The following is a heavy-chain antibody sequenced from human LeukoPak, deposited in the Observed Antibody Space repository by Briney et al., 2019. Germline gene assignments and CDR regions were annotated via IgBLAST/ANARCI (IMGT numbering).Heavy chain of an antibody. CDR2: ITTSGGST. Sequence: GGSLRLSCAASGFTFSSYAMSWVRQAPGEGLEWVSSITTSGGSTYYADSVKGRFTISRDNAKNTLYLQMNSLRAEDTAVYYCAKDHYVSGRYDAFDIWGQGTMVTVSS. CDR1: GFTFSSYA. J-gene: IGHJ3*02. D-gene: IGHD3-10*01. CDR3: AKDHYVSGRYDAFDI. V-gene: IGHV3-23*01.